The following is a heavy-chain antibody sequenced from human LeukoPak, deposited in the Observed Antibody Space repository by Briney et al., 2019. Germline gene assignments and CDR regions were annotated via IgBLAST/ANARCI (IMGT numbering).Heavy chain of an antibody. J-gene: IGHJ4*02. D-gene: IGHD2-15*01. Sequence: GGSPRLSCAASGFTVSSNYMSWVRQAPGKGLEWVSVIYSGGNTNYADSVKGRFTISRDNSKNTLFLQMKSLRAEDTAVYYCARWWPRGHFDYWGQGTLVTVSS. V-gene: IGHV3-53*01. CDR3: ARWWPRGHFDY. CDR1: GFTVSSNY. CDR2: IYSGGNT.